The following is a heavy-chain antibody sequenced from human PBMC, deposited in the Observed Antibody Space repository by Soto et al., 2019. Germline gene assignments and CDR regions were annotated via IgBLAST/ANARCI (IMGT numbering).Heavy chain of an antibody. CDR3: TTKFLVPAAMGFDP. D-gene: IGHD2-2*01. CDR1: GFSFSNAG. J-gene: IGHJ5*02. V-gene: IGHV3-15*01. Sequence: GGSLRLSCAASGFSFSNAGMSWVRQAPGKGLEWVGRIKSKTDGGTTDYAAPVKGRFTISRDDSKNTLYLQMNSLKTEDTAVYYCTTKFLVPAAMGFDPWGQGTLVTVSS. CDR2: IKSKTDGGTT.